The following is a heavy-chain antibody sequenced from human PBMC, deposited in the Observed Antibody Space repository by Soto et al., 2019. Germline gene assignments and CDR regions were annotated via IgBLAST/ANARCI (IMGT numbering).Heavy chain of an antibody. CDR2: IKQDGSTK. J-gene: IGHJ4*02. D-gene: IGHD1-26*01. V-gene: IGHV3-7*01. CDR3: ARDVTGSLDS. Sequence: EVQLVESGGGLVQPGGSLRLSCAASGYTFSNYYMAWVRQAPGKGLEWVANIKQDGSTKNYVDSVKGRFTISRDNAKNSLYLQMNSLRVEDTAVYSCARDVTGSLDSWGQGTLVTVSS. CDR1: GYTFSNYY.